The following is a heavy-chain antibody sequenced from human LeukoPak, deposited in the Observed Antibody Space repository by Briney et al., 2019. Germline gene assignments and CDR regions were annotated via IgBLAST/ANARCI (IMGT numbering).Heavy chain of an antibody. CDR3: ARVIAVVRGGGLSYYYAMDV. CDR2: INQDGSER. V-gene: IGHV3-7*02. CDR1: GFAFSTYC. J-gene: IGHJ6*02. D-gene: IGHD3-10*01. Sequence: GGSLRLSCAASGFAFSTYCMSWVRQAPGKGLEWVANINQDGSERNYVDSVKGRFTISRDNGKTSLYLQMNSLRDEDTAVYYCARVIAVVRGGGLSYYYAMDVWGQGTTVTVSS.